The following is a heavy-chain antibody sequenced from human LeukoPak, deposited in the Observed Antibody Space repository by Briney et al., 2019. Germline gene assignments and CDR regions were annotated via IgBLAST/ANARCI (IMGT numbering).Heavy chain of an antibody. CDR2: IYTSGST. D-gene: IGHD2-2*01. Sequence: SETLSLTCTVSGASTSSYYWSWIRQPAGKGLEWIGRIYTSGSTNYNPSLKTRVTMSVDTSKNQISLRLSSVTAADTAVYYCAREGTYCSRTSCYDSFLDYWGQGTLVTVSS. J-gene: IGHJ4*02. CDR1: GASTSSYY. V-gene: IGHV4-4*07. CDR3: AREGTYCSRTSCYDSFLDY.